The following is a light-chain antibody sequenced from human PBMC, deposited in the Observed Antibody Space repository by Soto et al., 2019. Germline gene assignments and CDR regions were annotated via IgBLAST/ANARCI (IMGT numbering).Light chain of an antibody. V-gene: IGKV1D-16*01. J-gene: IGKJ4*01. CDR3: QQYKTYPLT. CDR2: AAS. Sequence: DIQLTQSPSSLTASVGDRVTITCRASQGVGTWLAWYQQKPEKSPKSLIYAASNLQDGVPSRFNGSGSGTDFTLTIASLQPADVATYFCQQYKTYPLTFGGGTRVGI. CDR1: QGVGTW.